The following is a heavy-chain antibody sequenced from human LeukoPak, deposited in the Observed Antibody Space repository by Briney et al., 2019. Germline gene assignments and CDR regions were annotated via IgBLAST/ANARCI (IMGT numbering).Heavy chain of an antibody. V-gene: IGHV4-38-2*02. D-gene: IGHD6-13*01. CDR2: IYHSGST. Sequence: SETLSLTCTVSGYSISSGYYWGWIRQPPGKGLEWIGSIYHSGSTYYNPSLKSRVTISVDTSKNQFSLKLSSVTAADTAVYYCARGQQQLVRKGWFDPWGQGTLVTVSS. CDR3: ARGQQQLVRKGWFDP. J-gene: IGHJ5*02. CDR1: GYSISSGYY.